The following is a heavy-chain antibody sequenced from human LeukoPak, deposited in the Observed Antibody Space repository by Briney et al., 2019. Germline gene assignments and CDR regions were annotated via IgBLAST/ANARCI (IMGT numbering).Heavy chain of an antibody. CDR2: INPRGTAT. Sequence: ASVKVSCKASGYTFTGYYMHWVRQAPGQGLEWMGLINPRGTATSYAESFQGRLTFTTDQSTSTAYMELSSLRSDDTAVYFCARDTSAGDYAWWFDPWGQGTLVTVAS. D-gene: IGHD3-16*01. V-gene: IGHV1-46*01. CDR1: GYTFTGYY. CDR3: ARDTSAGDYAWWFDP. J-gene: IGHJ5*02.